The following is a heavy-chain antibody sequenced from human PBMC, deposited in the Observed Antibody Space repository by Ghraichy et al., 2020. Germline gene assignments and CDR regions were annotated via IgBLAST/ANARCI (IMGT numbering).Heavy chain of an antibody. J-gene: IGHJ3*02. V-gene: IGHV4-59*01. CDR2: IYYSGST. CDR1: GGSISSYY. CDR3: ARSIPLTGYRADDAFDI. Sequence: SETLSLTCTVSGGSISSYYWSWIRQPPGKGLEWIGYIYYSGSTNYNPSLKSRVTISVDTSKNQFSLKLSSVTAADTAVYYCARSIPLTGYRADDAFDIWGQGTMVTVSS. D-gene: IGHD3-9*01.